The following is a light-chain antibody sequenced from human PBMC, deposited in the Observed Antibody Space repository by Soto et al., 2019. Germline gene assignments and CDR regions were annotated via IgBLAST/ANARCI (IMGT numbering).Light chain of an antibody. CDR2: EVT. CDR3: TSYVGNDIWV. V-gene: IGLV2-8*01. CDR1: SSDAGAYKY. Sequence: QSVLTQPPSASGSPGQSVAIPCTGTSSDAGAYKYVSWYQQYPGKAPKLMIYEVTKRPSGVPDRFSGSKSGNTASLTVSGLQAEDGADYYCTSYVGNDIWVFGGGTKLTVL. J-gene: IGLJ3*02.